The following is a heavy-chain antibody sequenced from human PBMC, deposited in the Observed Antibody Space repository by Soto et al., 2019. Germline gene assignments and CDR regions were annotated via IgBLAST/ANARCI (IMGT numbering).Heavy chain of an antibody. V-gene: IGHV3-23*01. CDR2: ISGGGDTT. D-gene: IGHD3-10*01. CDR1: GFTFNNYA. Sequence: EVQLLEPGGGLVQPGGSLRLSCAASGFTFNNYAMTWVRQAPGKGLEWVSAISGGGDTTSYADSVKGRFTVSRDGSKNTLYLQMGSLRAEDTALYYCAKGRGGSGSLTPRVDSWGQGTLGTVSS. J-gene: IGHJ4*02. CDR3: AKGRGGSGSLTPRVDS.